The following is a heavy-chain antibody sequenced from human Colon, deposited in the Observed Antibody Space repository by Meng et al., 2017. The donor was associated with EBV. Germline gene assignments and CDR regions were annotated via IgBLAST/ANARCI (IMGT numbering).Heavy chain of an antibody. CDR3: TTYAVGSGGRGY. CDR2: HSEST. Sequence: QLQLQESGPGMVKPSPTQFPTCVVSGDFIGSGNYHWSWIRQAAVKGLEWIGHSESTSYNPSLRSRVVISVDTAKNQFSLRLESVTAADTAVYYCTTYAVGSGGRGYWGPGTLVTVSS. V-gene: IGHV4-30-4*01. CDR1: GDFIGSGNYH. D-gene: IGHD2-15*01. J-gene: IGHJ4*02.